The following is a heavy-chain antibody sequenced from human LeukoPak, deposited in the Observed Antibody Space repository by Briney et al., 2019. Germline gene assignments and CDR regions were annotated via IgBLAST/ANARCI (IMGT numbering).Heavy chain of an antibody. CDR2: IYNSGST. V-gene: IGHV4-59*12. CDR3: ATDYDVLTGYYSDVGY. J-gene: IGHJ4*02. D-gene: IGHD3-9*01. CDR1: GESISGFY. Sequence: SETLSLTCTVSGESISGFYWNWIRQPPGKGLEWIGYIYNSGSTNYNPSLKSRVSISVDESKTQLSLRLESVTAADTAVYYCATDYDVLTGYYSDVGYWGQGTLVTVSS.